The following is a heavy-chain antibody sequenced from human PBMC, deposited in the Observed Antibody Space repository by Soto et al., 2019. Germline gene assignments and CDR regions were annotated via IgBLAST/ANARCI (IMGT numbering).Heavy chain of an antibody. CDR1: GDSTSNSNW. D-gene: IGHD3-16*01. CDR3: ARRIYGDWYFDL. CDR2: VHHIGST. J-gene: IGHJ2*01. V-gene: IGHV4-4*02. Sequence: QVQLQESGPGLVMPSGTLSLTCAVSGDSTSNSNWWSWVRQPPGKGLEWIGEVHHIGSTNYNASLKSRVTISIDTSKNQFSLRLSSVTAADTAVYYCARRIYGDWYFDLWGRGTLVTVTS.